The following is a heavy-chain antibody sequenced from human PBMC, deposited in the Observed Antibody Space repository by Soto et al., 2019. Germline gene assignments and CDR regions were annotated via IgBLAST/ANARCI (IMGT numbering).Heavy chain of an antibody. Sequence: ASVKVSCKASGYTFTSYAMDGVRQATGQRLEWMGWINAGNGNTKYSQKFQGRVTITRDTSASTAYMELSSLRSEDTAVYYCARGLNGYLHYFDYWGQGTPVSVSS. V-gene: IGHV1-3*01. CDR2: INAGNGNT. CDR3: ARGLNGYLHYFDY. CDR1: GYTFTSYA. D-gene: IGHD5-18*01. J-gene: IGHJ4*02.